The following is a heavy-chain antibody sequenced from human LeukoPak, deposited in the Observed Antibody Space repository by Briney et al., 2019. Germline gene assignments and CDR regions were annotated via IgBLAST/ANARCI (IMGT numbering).Heavy chain of an antibody. D-gene: IGHD2-15*01. J-gene: IGHJ6*02. Sequence: GASVKVSCKASGGTFSSYAISWVRQAPGQGLEWMGGIIPIFGTANYAQKFQGRVTITADESTSTAYMELSSLRSEDTAVYYCARVPPSTTPHYYYYYGMDVWGQGTLVTVSS. V-gene: IGHV1-69*13. CDR3: ARVPPSTTPHYYYYYGMDV. CDR2: IIPIFGTA. CDR1: GGTFSSYA.